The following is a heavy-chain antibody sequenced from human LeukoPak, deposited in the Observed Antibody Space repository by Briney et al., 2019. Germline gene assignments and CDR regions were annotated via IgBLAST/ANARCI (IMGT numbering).Heavy chain of an antibody. V-gene: IGHV1-18*01. CDR3: ARDHVLAADANFDY. CDR1: GGTFSSYA. J-gene: IGHJ4*02. Sequence: GSSVKVSCKASGGTFSSYAISWVRQAPGQGLEWMGWISGYNGNTNYAQKFQGRVTMTTDTSTSTAYMELRSLRSDDTAVYYCARDHVLAADANFDYWGQGTLVTVSS. CDR2: ISGYNGNT. D-gene: IGHD6-13*01.